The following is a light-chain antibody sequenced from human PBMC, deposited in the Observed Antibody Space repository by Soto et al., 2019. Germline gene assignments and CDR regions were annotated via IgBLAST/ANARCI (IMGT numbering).Light chain of an antibody. J-gene: IGLJ2*01. CDR3: SSYTSSSTLI. V-gene: IGLV2-14*01. CDR1: SSDVGDYYY. CDR2: GVT. Sequence: QSVLTQPASVSGSPGQSIPISCSGTSSDVGDYYYVSWYQQHPVKAPKLLIYGVTDRPSGVSHRFSGSRSDSTASLTISGLQAEDEADYYCSSYTSSSTLIFGGGTKVTVL.